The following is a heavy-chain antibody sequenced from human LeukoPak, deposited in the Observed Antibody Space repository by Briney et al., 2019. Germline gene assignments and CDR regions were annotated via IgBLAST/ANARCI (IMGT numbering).Heavy chain of an antibody. CDR2: IYSGGNT. D-gene: IGHD4-17*01. Sequence: PGGSLRLSCAASGFTFKTCAMNWVRQAPGKGLEWVSVIYSGGNTFYADSVKGRFTISRDNSKNMLYLQMNSLRAEDTAVYYCARSYGDYVLTYFDYWGQGTLVTVSS. CDR1: GFTFKTCA. J-gene: IGHJ4*02. CDR3: ARSYGDYVLTYFDY. V-gene: IGHV3-53*01.